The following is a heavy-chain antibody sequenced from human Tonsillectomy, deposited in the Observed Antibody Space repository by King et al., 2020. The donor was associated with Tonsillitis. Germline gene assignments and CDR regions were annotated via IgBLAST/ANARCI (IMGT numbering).Heavy chain of an antibody. D-gene: IGHD3-10*01. V-gene: IGHV4-31*03. CDR1: GGSISSGDCY. J-gene: IGHJ6*03. CDR2: IYYSGST. Sequence: VQLQESGPGQVKPSQTLSLTCTVSGGSISSGDCYWSWIRQHPGKGLEWIGYIYYSGSTDYNPSLRGRVTMSVDTSKKQFSLKVTYVTAADTAVYYCARGGISGSYRFMDVWGKGTTVTVSS. CDR3: ARGGISGSYRFMDV.